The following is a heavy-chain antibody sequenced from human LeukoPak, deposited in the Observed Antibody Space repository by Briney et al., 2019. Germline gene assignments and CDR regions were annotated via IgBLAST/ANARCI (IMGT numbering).Heavy chain of an antibody. D-gene: IGHD3-3*01. CDR2: ISTDGSST. Sequence: GGSLRLSCAASGFTFSSCWMHWVRQVPGKGLVWVSRISTDGSSTNYADSVKGRFTISRDNAKNSLYLQMNSLRAEDMALYYCAKGYDFHAFDIWGQGTMVTVSS. J-gene: IGHJ3*02. V-gene: IGHV3-74*01. CDR3: AKGYDFHAFDI. CDR1: GFTFSSCW.